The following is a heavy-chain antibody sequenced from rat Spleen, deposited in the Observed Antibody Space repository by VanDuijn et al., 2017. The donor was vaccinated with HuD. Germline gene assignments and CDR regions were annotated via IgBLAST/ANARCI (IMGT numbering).Heavy chain of an antibody. V-gene: IGHV2-30*01. CDR1: GFSLTSYN. Sequence: VQLVESDGGLVQPSQTLSLTCIVSGFSLTSYNVHWVRQPTGKGLEWMGIIWTGGSTEYNSALKSRLSINKDTSKSQVFLKMNSLQTEDTATYYCARHPQLGAYWYFDFWGPGTMVTVSS. CDR2: IWTGGST. J-gene: IGHJ1*01. D-gene: IGHD5-1*01. CDR3: ARHPQLGAYWYFDF.